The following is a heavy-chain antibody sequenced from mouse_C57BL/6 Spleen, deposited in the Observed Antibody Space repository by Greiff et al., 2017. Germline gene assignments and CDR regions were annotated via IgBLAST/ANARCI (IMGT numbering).Heavy chain of an antibody. V-gene: IGHV3-6*01. D-gene: IGHD2-1*01. Sequence: EVKLQESGPGLVKPSQSLSLTCSVTGYSITSGYYWNWIRQFPGNKLEWMGYISYDGSNNYNPSLKNRISITRDTSKNQFFLKLNSVTTEDTATYYCASRNYLAWFAYWGQGTLVTVSA. CDR2: ISYDGSN. CDR3: ASRNYLAWFAY. CDR1: GYSITSGYY. J-gene: IGHJ3*01.